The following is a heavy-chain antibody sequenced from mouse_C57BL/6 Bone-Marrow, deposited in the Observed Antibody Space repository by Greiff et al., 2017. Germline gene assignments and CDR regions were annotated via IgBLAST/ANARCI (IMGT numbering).Heavy chain of an antibody. J-gene: IGHJ4*01. V-gene: IGHV2-2*02. CDR3: ARKGIYDGDYDYAMDY. Sequence: VQLQQSGPGLVQPSPSLSITCTVSGFSLTSYGVHWVRQSPGKGLEWLGVIWRGGSTDYNAAFISRLTISKDNSKSQVFFKMNSLQANDTAIYYCARKGIYDGDYDYAMDYWGQGTSVTVSS. CDR2: IWRGGST. CDR1: GFSLTSYG. D-gene: IGHD2-3*01.